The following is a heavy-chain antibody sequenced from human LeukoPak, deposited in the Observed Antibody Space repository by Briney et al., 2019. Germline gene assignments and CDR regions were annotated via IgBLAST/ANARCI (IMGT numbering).Heavy chain of an antibody. D-gene: IGHD3-22*01. J-gene: IGHJ4*02. CDR2: ISYDGSNK. CDR3: ARDRYSSGYYLDY. Sequence: GSLRLSCAASGFTFSSYAMHRVRQAPGKGLEWVAVISYDGSNKYYADSVKGRFTISRDNSKNTLYLQMNSLRAEDTAVYYCARDRYSSGYYLDYWGQGTLVTVSS. CDR1: GFTFSSYA. V-gene: IGHV3-30-3*01.